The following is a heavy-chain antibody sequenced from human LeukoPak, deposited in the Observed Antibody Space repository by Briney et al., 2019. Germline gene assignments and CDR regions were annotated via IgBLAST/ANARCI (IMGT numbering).Heavy chain of an antibody. D-gene: IGHD6-13*01. Sequence: PGGSLRLSCAASGFTFSSYGMNWVRQAPGKGLEWVSSISSSSSYIYYADSVKGRFTISRDNAKNSLYLQMNGLRAEDTAVYYCARDQSSSWYNFDYWGQGTLVTVSS. CDR3: ARDQSSSWYNFDY. V-gene: IGHV3-21*01. CDR2: ISSSSSYI. CDR1: GFTFSSYG. J-gene: IGHJ4*02.